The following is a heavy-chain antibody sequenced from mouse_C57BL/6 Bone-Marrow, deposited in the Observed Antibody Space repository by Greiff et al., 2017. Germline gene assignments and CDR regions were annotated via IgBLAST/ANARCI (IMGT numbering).Heavy chain of an antibody. J-gene: IGHJ2*01. CDR1: GFTFSDYY. D-gene: IGHD2-5*01. CDR2: INYDGSST. Sequence: EVKLVESEGGLVQPGSSMKLSCTASGFTFSDYYMAWVRQVPEKGLEWVANINYDGSSTYYLDSLKSRFIISRDNAKNILYLQMSSLKSEDTATYYCARRSNYHYFDYWGQGTTLTVSS. V-gene: IGHV5-16*01. CDR3: ARRSNYHYFDY.